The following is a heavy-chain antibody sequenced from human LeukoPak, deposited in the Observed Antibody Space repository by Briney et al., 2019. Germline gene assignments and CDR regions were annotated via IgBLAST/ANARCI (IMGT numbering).Heavy chain of an antibody. CDR2: ISYDGSNK. CDR1: GFTFSSYG. CDR3: TKDVARSY. J-gene: IGHJ4*02. Sequence: GGPLRLSCAASGFTFSSYGMHWVRQAPGKGLEWVAVISYDGSNKYYADSVKGRFTISRDNSKNTLYLQMNSLRAEDTAVYYCTKDVARSYWGQGTLVTVSS. D-gene: IGHD2-15*01. V-gene: IGHV3-30*18.